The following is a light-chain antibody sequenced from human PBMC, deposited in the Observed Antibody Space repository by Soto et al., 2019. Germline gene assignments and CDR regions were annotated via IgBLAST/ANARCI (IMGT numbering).Light chain of an antibody. Sequence: ETVLTQSPATLSLSPGERATLSCRASQSVSTYLAWYQQKPGQAPRLLIYDASNRATGIPARFSGSGSGTDFTLTISSLEPEAFAVYYCQQRSNWLFGGGTKVEIK. V-gene: IGKV3-11*01. J-gene: IGKJ4*01. CDR2: DAS. CDR1: QSVSTY. CDR3: QQRSNWL.